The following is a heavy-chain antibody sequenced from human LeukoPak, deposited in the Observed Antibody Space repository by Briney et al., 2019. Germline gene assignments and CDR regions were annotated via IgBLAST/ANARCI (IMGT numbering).Heavy chain of an antibody. CDR2: IYYSGST. Sequence: PSETLSLTCTVSGGSISSYYWSWVRQPPGKGLGWIGYIYYSGSTNYNPSLKSRVTISVDTSKNQFSLKLTSVTAADTAVYYCARLYGGYYAFIALDIWGQGTMVTVSS. CDR1: GGSISSYY. D-gene: IGHD1-26*01. J-gene: IGHJ3*02. V-gene: IGHV4-59*08. CDR3: ARLYGGYYAFIALDI.